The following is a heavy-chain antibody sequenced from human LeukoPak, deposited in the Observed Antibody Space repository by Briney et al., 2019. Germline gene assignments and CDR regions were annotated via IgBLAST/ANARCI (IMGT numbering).Heavy chain of an antibody. D-gene: IGHD6-19*01. CDR1: GFTFSAYW. CDR3: ARNPTYSSGWYLTFFDY. Sequence: GGSLRLSCAASGFTFSAYWMNWVRQAPGEGPEWVASIKEDGNVKSYVDSVKGRFTISRDNAENSVYLQMNSLRAEDTAVYYCARNPTYSSGWYLTFFDYWGQEALVTVSS. V-gene: IGHV3-7*01. J-gene: IGHJ4*02. CDR2: IKEDGNVK.